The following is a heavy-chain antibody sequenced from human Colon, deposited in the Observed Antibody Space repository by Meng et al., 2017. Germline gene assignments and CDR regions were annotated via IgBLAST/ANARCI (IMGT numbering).Heavy chain of an antibody. J-gene: IGHJ5*02. V-gene: IGHV4-30-4*01. Sequence: VTWRWSGPGLVQPSQTLSLTCTVSGGSISSGDYYWSWIRQPPGKGLEWIGYIYYSGSTYSNASLKSRVTISIDRSKNQFSLKLSSVTAADTAVYYCARDRKHYGERGWFDPWGQGTLVTVSS. D-gene: IGHD4-17*01. CDR3: ARDRKHYGERGWFDP. CDR2: IYYSGST. CDR1: GGSISSGDYY.